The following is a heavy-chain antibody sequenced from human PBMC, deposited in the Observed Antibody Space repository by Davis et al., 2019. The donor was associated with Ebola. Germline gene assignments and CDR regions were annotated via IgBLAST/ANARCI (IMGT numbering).Heavy chain of an antibody. D-gene: IGHD4-23*01. CDR2: IYYSGRT. J-gene: IGHJ4*02. CDR3: ARGYGGKSFY. Sequence: SETLSLTCTVSGGSVSSGYYYWSWVRQPPGKGLEWIGYIYYSGRTKNNPSLKSRVTISVDTSKNQFSLKLSSVTAADTAVYYCARGYGGKSFYWGQGTLVTVSS. CDR1: GGSVSSGYYY. V-gene: IGHV4-61*01.